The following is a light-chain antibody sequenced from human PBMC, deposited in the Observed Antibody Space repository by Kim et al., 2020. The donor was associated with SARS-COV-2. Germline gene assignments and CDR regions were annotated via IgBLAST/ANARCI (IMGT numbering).Light chain of an antibody. CDR1: ILTKQY. CDR3: QSADSTNTVAL. CDR2: KDT. V-gene: IGLV3-25*03. Sequence: SYELTQPPSVSVSPGQTARIPCSGDILTKQYAYWYQHKPGQAPILVMSKDTKRPSEIPERFSGSSSGTSVTLTISRVQAEDEADYYCQSADSTNTVALFG. J-gene: IGLJ1*01.